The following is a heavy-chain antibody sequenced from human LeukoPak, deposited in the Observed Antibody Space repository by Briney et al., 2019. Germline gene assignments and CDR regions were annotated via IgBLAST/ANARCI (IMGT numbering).Heavy chain of an antibody. Sequence: GGSQRLSCAASGFTFSSYSMNWVRQAPGKGLEWVSSISSSSSYIYYADSVKGRFTISRDNAKNSLYLQMNSLRAEDTAVYYCARASWFGELLPDYWGQGTLVTVSS. CDR1: GFTFSSYS. CDR2: ISSSSSYI. D-gene: IGHD3-10*01. V-gene: IGHV3-21*01. CDR3: ARASWFGELLPDY. J-gene: IGHJ4*02.